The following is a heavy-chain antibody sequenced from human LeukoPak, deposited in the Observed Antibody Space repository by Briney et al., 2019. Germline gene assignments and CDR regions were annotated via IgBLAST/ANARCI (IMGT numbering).Heavy chain of an antibody. Sequence: TGGSLRLSCAASGFTFSSYSMSWVRQAPGKGLEWVANINQDGSEKYYVDSLKGRFTISRDNAKNSLYLQMNSLRAEDTDVYYCAREGSSGWYRDFDYWGQGTLVTVSS. V-gene: IGHV3-7*05. J-gene: IGHJ4*02. CDR3: AREGSSGWYRDFDY. D-gene: IGHD6-19*01. CDR2: INQDGSEK. CDR1: GFTFSSYS.